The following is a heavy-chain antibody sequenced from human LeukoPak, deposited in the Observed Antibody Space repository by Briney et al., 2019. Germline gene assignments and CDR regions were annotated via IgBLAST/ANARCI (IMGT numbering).Heavy chain of an antibody. CDR3: AKDLDSWKFGYGHYYFDY. V-gene: IGHV3-23*01. CDR2: ISSNGAST. CDR1: GFTFSSYS. J-gene: IGHJ4*02. D-gene: IGHD1-20*01. Sequence: GGSLRLSCAASGFTFSSYSMNWVRQAPGKGLEWVSAISSNGASTYYADSVKGRFTISRDNSKNTLYLQMNSLRAEDTAVYYCAKDLDSWKFGYGHYYFDYWGQGTLVTVSS.